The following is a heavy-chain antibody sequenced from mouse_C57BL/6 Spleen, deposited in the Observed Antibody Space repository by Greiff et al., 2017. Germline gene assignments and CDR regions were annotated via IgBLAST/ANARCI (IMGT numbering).Heavy chain of an antibody. Sequence: DVMLVESGGGLVKPGGSLKLSCAASGFTFSDYGMHWVRQAPEKGLEWVAYISRGSSTIYYADTVKGRFTISRDNAKNTMFKQMTSLRSEDSAMYYCARPDGNHGGDYWSQGTSVTVSS. D-gene: IGHD2-1*01. CDR1: GFTFSDYG. CDR3: ARPDGNHGGDY. V-gene: IGHV5-17*01. J-gene: IGHJ4*01. CDR2: ISRGSSTI.